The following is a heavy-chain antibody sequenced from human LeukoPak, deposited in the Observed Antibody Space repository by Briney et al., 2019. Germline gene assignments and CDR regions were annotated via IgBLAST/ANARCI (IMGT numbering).Heavy chain of an antibody. V-gene: IGHV3-23*01. CDR2: ISGSGGST. J-gene: IGHJ3*02. CDR1: GFTFRSYA. CDR3: AKPFGYGGPQKGAFDI. D-gene: IGHD4/OR15-4a*01. Sequence: GGSLRLSCAASGFTFRSYAMSWVRQAPGKGLEWVSAISGSGGSTYYADSVKGRFTISRDNSKNTLYLQMNSLRAEDTAVYYCAKPFGYGGPQKGAFDIWGQGTMVTVSS.